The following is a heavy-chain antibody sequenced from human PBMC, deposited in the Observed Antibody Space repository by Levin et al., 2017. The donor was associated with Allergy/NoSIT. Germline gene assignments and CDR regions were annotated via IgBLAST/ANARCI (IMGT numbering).Heavy chain of an antibody. V-gene: IGHV3-30-3*01. CDR1: GFTFSSYA. D-gene: IGHD5-12*01. Sequence: GESLKISCAASGFTFSSYAMHWVRQAPGKGLEWVAVISYDGSNKYYADSVKGRFTISRDNFKNTLYLQMNSLRAEDTAVYYCARDSGRGIVATIRGFDYWGQGTLVTVSS. CDR3: ARDSGRGIVATIRGFDY. CDR2: ISYDGSNK. J-gene: IGHJ4*02.